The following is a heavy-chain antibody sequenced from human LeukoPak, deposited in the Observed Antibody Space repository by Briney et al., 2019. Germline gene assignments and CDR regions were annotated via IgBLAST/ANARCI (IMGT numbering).Heavy chain of an antibody. D-gene: IGHD2-21*02. J-gene: IGHJ4*02. CDR3: ARHRYCGGDCYPFDY. CDR2: IYYSGST. Sequence: SETLSLTCTVSGDSISSYYWSWIRQPPGKGLEWIGYIYYSGSTNYSPSLKSRVTISVDTSKNQFSLKLSSVTAADTAVYYCARHRYCGGDCYPFDYWGQGTLVTVSS. V-gene: IGHV4-59*08. CDR1: GDSISSYY.